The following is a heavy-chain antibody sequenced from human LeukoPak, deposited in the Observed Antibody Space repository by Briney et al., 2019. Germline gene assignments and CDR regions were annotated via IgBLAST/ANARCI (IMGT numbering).Heavy chain of an antibody. Sequence: GASVKVSCKASGYTFTSYGISWVRQAPGQGLEWMGWINPNSGGTNYAQKFQGRVTMTRDTSISTAYMELSRLRSDDTAVYYCASGGSSWGNYYYYYMDVWGKGTTVTVSS. J-gene: IGHJ6*03. V-gene: IGHV1-2*02. CDR2: INPNSGGT. D-gene: IGHD6-13*01. CDR3: ASGGSSWGNYYYYYMDV. CDR1: GYTFTSYG.